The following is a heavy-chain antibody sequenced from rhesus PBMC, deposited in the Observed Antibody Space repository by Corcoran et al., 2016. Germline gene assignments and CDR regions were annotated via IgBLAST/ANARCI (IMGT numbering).Heavy chain of an antibody. Sequence: QVQLQESGPGLVKPSETLSLTCAVSGGSISGGYDWRWIRQPPGKGLEWIGYIYGSSGSTNYNPSLKNRVTISKDTSKNQFSLKLSSVTAADTAVYYCARRSSGWSIFDYWGQGVLVTVSS. V-gene: IGHV4-76*01. D-gene: IGHD6S26*01. CDR3: ARRSSGWSIFDY. CDR2: IYGSSGST. J-gene: IGHJ4*01. CDR1: GGSISGGYD.